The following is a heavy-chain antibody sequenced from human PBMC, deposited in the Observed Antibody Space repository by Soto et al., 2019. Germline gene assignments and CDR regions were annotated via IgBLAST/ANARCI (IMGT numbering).Heavy chain of an antibody. V-gene: IGHV3-23*01. CDR1: GITFSSYA. CDR2: ISGSGGST. Sequence: GGSLRLSCAASGITFSSYAMSWVRQAPGKGLEWVSAISGSGGSTYYADSVKGRFTISRDNSKNTLYLQMNSLRAEDTAVYYCAKGGYSGSYYVDWFDPWGQGTLVTVPQ. J-gene: IGHJ5*02. CDR3: AKGGYSGSYYVDWFDP. D-gene: IGHD1-26*01.